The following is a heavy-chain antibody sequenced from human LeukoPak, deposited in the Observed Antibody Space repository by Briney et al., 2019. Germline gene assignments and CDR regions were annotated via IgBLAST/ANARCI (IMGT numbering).Heavy chain of an antibody. CDR3: TRDLMDYDVSTGLHHYYMDV. CDR1: GFTFDDYA. J-gene: IGHJ6*02. V-gene: IGHV3-9*01. D-gene: IGHD3-9*01. Sequence: PTGGSLRLSCAASGFTFDDYAMHWVRQAPGKGLEWVSGISWNSGSIAYADSVRGRFTISRDNAKNTLYLQMNTLRVEDTAVYYCTRDLMDYDVSTGLHHYYMDVWGQGTTVTVSS. CDR2: ISWNSGSI.